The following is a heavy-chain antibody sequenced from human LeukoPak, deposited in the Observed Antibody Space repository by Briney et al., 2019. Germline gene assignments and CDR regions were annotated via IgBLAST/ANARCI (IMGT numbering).Heavy chain of an antibody. J-gene: IGHJ5*02. V-gene: IGHV3-74*01. CDR1: GFTFSSYW. Sequence: PGGSLRLSCAASGFTFSSYWMHWVRQAPGKGLVWVSRINSDGSSTSHADSVKGRFTISRDNAKNTLYLQMNSLRAEDTAVYYCARDGTYDFWSGSPHNWFDPWGQGTLVTVSS. CDR2: INSDGSST. CDR3: ARDGTYDFWSGSPHNWFDP. D-gene: IGHD3-3*01.